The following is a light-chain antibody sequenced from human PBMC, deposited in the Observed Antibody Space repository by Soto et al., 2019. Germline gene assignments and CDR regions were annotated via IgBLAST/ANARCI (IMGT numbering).Light chain of an antibody. CDR1: QSVSTS. V-gene: IGKV3-15*01. CDR2: GAS. CDR3: QQYSSSPS. J-gene: IGKJ5*01. Sequence: EIVLTQSPGTLSLSPGERATLSCRASQSVSTSLAWYQQKPGQVPSLLIYGASTRASGIPARFSGSGSGTEFTLTIGSLQSEDFAVYYCQQYSSSPSSGQGTRLEIK.